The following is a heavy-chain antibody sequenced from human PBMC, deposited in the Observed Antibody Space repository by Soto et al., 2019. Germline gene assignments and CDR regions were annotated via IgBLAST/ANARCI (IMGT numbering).Heavy chain of an antibody. CDR1: GGSFSGYY. CDR2: INHSGST. V-gene: IGHV4-34*01. CDR3: ASAPRFGELLYNWFDP. Sequence: SETLSLTCAVYGGSFSGYYWSWIRQPPGKGLEWIGEINHSGSTNYNPSLKSRVTISVDTSKNQFSLKLSSVTAADTAVYYCASAPRFGELLYNWFDPWGQGTLVTVS. J-gene: IGHJ5*02. D-gene: IGHD3-10*01.